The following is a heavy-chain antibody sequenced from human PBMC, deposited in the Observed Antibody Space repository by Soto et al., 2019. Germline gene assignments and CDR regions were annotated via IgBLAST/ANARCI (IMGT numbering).Heavy chain of an antibody. D-gene: IGHD3-3*01. CDR2: IYHSGST. V-gene: IGHV4-4*02. Sequence: SETLSLTCAVSGGSIISSNWWSWVRQPPGKGLEWIGEIYHSGSTNYNPSLKSRVTISVDKSKNQFSLKLSSVTAADTAVYYCARDLDYDFWSGYQPWGQGTLVTVSS. CDR1: GGSIISSNW. CDR3: ARDLDYDFWSGYQP. J-gene: IGHJ5*02.